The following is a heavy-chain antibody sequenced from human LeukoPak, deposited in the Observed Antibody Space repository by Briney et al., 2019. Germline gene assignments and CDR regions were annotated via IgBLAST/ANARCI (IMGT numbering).Heavy chain of an antibody. CDR2: ISSSSSYI. CDR1: GFTFSCYS. CDR3: ARGPVVPAAIGAFDI. V-gene: IGHV3-21*01. Sequence: GSLRLSCAASGFTFSCYSMNWVRQAPGKGLEWVSSISSSSSYIYYADSVKGRFTISRDNAKNSLYLQMNSLRAEDTAVYYCARGPVVPAAIGAFDIWGQGTMVTVSS. D-gene: IGHD2-2*01. J-gene: IGHJ3*02.